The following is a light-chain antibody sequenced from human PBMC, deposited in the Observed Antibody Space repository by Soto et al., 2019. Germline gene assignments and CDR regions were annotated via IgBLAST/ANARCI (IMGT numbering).Light chain of an antibody. CDR3: QQYYTYPWT. V-gene: IGKV1-5*01. J-gene: IGKJ1*01. Sequence: DIQMTQSPPTLSSSVGDRVTLTCRASQSVGSWLAWYQQKPGKAPNLLIYDASSMESGVPSRFSGSGSGTEFILTISSLQPDDFATYYCQQYYTYPWTFGQGTKVEI. CDR1: QSVGSW. CDR2: DAS.